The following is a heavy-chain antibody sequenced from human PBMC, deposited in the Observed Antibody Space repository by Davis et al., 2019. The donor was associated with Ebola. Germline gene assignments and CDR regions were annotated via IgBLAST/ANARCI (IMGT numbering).Heavy chain of an antibody. Sequence: GESLKISCAASGFTFSSYSMNWVRQAPGKGLEWVSAISGSGGSTYYADSVKGRFTISRDNSKKTLYLQMNSLRAEDTAFYYCAKDGREDGYNGYYFDYWGQGTLVTVSS. CDR1: GFTFSSYS. V-gene: IGHV3-23*01. J-gene: IGHJ4*02. D-gene: IGHD5-24*01. CDR2: ISGSGGST. CDR3: AKDGREDGYNGYYFDY.